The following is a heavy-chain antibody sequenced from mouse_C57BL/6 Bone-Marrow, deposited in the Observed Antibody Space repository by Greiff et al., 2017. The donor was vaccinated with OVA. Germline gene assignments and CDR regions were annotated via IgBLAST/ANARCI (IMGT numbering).Heavy chain of an antibody. Sequence: QVQLKQSGAELVKPGASVKISCKASGYAFSSYWMNWVKQRPGKGLEWIGKIYPGDGDTNYNGKFKGKATLTADKSSSTAYMQLSSLTSEDSAVYFCARSRTGNFDYWGQGTTLTVSS. CDR1: GYAFSSYW. V-gene: IGHV1-80*01. J-gene: IGHJ2*01. CDR2: IYPGDGDT. D-gene: IGHD4-1*01. CDR3: ARSRTGNFDY.